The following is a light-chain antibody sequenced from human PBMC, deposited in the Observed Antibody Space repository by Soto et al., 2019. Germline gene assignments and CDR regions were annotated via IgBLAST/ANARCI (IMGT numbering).Light chain of an antibody. Sequence: IQMTQSPSSLSASVGDRVTITCRASQRISTYLHWFQQKPGKAPKLLIYAASNLQSGVPSRFSGSGSGTDFALTISSLQPEDFATYNCQQSYSAPTTFGQGTRLEI. J-gene: IGKJ5*01. CDR3: QQSYSAPTT. CDR1: QRISTY. CDR2: AAS. V-gene: IGKV1-39*01.